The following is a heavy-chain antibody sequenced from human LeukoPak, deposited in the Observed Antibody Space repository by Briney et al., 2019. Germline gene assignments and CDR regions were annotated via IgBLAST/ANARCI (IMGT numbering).Heavy chain of an antibody. Sequence: SETLSLTCTVSGGSISSYYWSWIRQPAGKGLEWIGRIYTSGGTNYNPSLKSRVTMSVDTSKNQFSPKLSSVTAADTAVYYCARTDYFGGIDYWGQGTLVTVSS. CDR2: IYTSGGT. V-gene: IGHV4-4*07. D-gene: IGHD4-23*01. CDR1: GGSISSYY. CDR3: ARTDYFGGIDY. J-gene: IGHJ4*02.